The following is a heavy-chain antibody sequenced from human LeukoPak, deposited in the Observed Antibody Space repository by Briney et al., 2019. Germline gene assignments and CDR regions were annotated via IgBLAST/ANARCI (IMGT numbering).Heavy chain of an antibody. V-gene: IGHV3-30*18. D-gene: IGHD3-22*01. J-gene: IGHJ4*02. CDR3: AKDGAYDSSGATDY. CDR2: ISYDGSNK. CDR1: GFTFSSYG. Sequence: GGSLRLSCAASGFTFSSYGMHWVRQAPGKGLEWVAVISYDGSNKYYADSVKGRFTISRDNSKNTLYLQMNSLRAEDTAVYYCAKDGAYDSSGATDYWGQGTLVTVSS.